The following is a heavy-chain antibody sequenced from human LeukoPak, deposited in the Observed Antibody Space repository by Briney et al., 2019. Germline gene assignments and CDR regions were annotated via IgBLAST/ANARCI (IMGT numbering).Heavy chain of an antibody. V-gene: IGHV4-59*01. CDR1: GGSISSYY. CDR3: ARNAYGAQTPSDV. CDR2: IYYSGST. Sequence: PSETLSLTCTVSGGSISSYYWSWIRQPPGKGLEWIGYIYYSGSTNYNPSLKSRVTISVDMSKNQFSLKLSSVTAADTAVYYCARNAYGAQTPSDVWGQGTTVTVSS. J-gene: IGHJ6*02. D-gene: IGHD4-17*01.